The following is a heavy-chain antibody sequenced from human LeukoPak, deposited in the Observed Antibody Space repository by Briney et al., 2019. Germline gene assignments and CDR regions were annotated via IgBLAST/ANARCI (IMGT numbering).Heavy chain of an antibody. CDR3: ARMPSRPDGMDV. Sequence: ESGPTLVNPTQTLTLTCTFYGFSVSTSGMCVSWIRQPPGKALEWLARIDWDDDKYYSTSLKTRLTISKDTSKNQVVLTMTNMGPVDTATYYCARMPSRPDGMDVWGQGPTVTVSS. D-gene: IGHD6-6*01. V-gene: IGHV2-70*11. CDR2: IDWDDDK. J-gene: IGHJ6*02. CDR1: GFSVSTSGMC.